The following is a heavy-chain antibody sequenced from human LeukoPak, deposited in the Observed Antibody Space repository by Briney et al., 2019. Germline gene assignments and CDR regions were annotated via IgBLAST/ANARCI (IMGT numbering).Heavy chain of an antibody. D-gene: IGHD3-22*01. CDR1: GFTFSSHS. J-gene: IGHJ5*02. CDR3: ANVDYYDSSPNWFDP. Sequence: GGSLRLSCAASGFTFSSHSMNWVRQAPGKGLEWVSYIGSDSTTIYYADSVKGRFTISRDNSKNTLYLQMNSLRAEDTAVYYCANVDYYDSSPNWFDPWGQGTLVTVSS. CDR2: IGSDSTTI. V-gene: IGHV3-48*01.